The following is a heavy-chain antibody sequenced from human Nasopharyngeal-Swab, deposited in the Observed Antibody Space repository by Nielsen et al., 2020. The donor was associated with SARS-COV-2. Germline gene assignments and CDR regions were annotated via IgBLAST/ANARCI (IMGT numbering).Heavy chain of an antibody. CDR2: IYHSGST. Sequence: SETLSLTCAVSGSSISSGYYWGWIRQPPGKGLEWIGSIYHSGSTYYNPSLKSRVTISVDTSKNQFSLKLSSVTAADTAVYYCARTAGYYYMDVWGKGTTVTVSS. D-gene: IGHD6-13*01. V-gene: IGHV4-38-2*01. CDR3: ARTAGYYYMDV. J-gene: IGHJ6*03. CDR1: GSSISSGYY.